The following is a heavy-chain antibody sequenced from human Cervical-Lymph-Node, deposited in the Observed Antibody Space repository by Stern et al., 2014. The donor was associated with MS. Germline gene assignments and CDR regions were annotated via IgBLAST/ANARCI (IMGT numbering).Heavy chain of an antibody. D-gene: IGHD4-17*01. V-gene: IGHV3-21*01. CDR1: GFTFSHYS. Sequence: EVQLVESGGGLVKPGESLRLSCDASGFTFSHYSINWVRQAPGKGPEWISSISNNSTHTHYADSVEGRFTISRDSAKDSLSLHMVSLRAEDTAVYYCARARVGDYARSPHLDSWGQGTLVTVSS. CDR2: ISNNSTHT. CDR3: ARARVGDYARSPHLDS. J-gene: IGHJ4*02.